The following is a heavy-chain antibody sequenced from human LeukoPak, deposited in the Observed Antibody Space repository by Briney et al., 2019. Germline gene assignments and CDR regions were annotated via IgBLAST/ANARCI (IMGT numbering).Heavy chain of an antibody. V-gene: IGHV3-30*04. D-gene: IGHD5-24*01. Sequence: GGSLRLSCAASGFSFSSFAMHCVRQAPGKGLEWVALISYDGSNEYYADSVKGRFTISRDNSKNTLYLQMNSLRAEDTAVYYCARDRLWATTPYSFDFWGQGTLVTVSS. CDR1: GFSFSSFA. CDR2: ISYDGSNE. CDR3: ARDRLWATTPYSFDF. J-gene: IGHJ4*02.